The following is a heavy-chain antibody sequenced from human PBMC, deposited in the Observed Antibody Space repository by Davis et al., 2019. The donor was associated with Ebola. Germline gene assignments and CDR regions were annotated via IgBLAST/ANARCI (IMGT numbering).Heavy chain of an antibody. CDR1: GFTFDDYG. D-gene: IGHD4-23*01. CDR3: ARGLFLYGGNSPSDY. Sequence: PGGSLRLSCAASGFTFDDYGMSWVRQAPGKGLEWVSGINWNGGSTGYADSVKGRFTISRDNANDSLYLQMNSLRAEDTAVYYCARGLFLYGGNSPSDYWGQGTLVTVSS. CDR2: INWNGGST. V-gene: IGHV3-20*04. J-gene: IGHJ4*02.